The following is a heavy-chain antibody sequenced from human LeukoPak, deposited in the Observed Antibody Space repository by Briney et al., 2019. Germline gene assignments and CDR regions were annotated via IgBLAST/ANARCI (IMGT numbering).Heavy chain of an antibody. CDR3: AGGSLLWFTDHQRPFDY. Sequence: SETLSLTCTVSGGSISSYYWSWIRQPPGKGLEWIGYIYYSGSTNYNPSLKSRVTISVDTSKNQFSLKLSSVTAADTAVYYCAGGSLLWFTDHQRPFDYWGQGTLVTVSS. CDR2: IYYSGST. V-gene: IGHV4-59*01. D-gene: IGHD5-18*01. J-gene: IGHJ4*02. CDR1: GGSISSYY.